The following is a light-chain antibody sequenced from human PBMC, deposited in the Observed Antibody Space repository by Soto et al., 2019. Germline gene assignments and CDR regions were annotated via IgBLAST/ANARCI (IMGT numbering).Light chain of an antibody. V-gene: IGKV3-15*01. CDR2: GAS. CDR3: QQYNNWPPLT. J-gene: IGKJ4*01. Sequence: EIVMTQSPATLSVSPGERATLSCRASQSVSSNFAWYQQKPGKAPRILIYGASTRATGIPARFSGSGSGTEFTLTISSLQSEDFAFYYCQQYNNWPPLTFGGGTKVEIK. CDR1: QSVSSN.